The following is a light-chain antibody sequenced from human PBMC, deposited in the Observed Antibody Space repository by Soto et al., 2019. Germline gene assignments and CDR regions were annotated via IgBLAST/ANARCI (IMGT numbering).Light chain of an antibody. J-gene: IGLJ2*01. Sequence: HSVLTQPPSASGTPGQRVTISCSGSGSSIGTNTVNWYRQLPGTAPKLLIYGDNQRPSGVPDRFSGSKSGTSASLAISGLQSEDEADYYCAAWDGSLNNVLFGGGTQLTVL. CDR1: GSSIGTNT. CDR3: AAWDGSLNNVL. CDR2: GDN. V-gene: IGLV1-44*01.